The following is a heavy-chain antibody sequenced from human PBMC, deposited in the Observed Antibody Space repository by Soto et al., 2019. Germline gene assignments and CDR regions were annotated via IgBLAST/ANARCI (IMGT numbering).Heavy chain of an antibody. D-gene: IGHD2-15*01. CDR1: GFTFSDHY. Sequence: VQLVESGGGLVQPGGSLRLSCAVSGFTFSDHYMDWVRQAPGKGLEWVGRIRNKANSYTTEYAASVKGRFTISRDDSKNSLYLQMNSLKSEDAARYYCARGLLLGSACTTDCWGQGTLVTVSS. CDR2: IRNKANSYTT. CDR3: ARGLLLGSACTTDC. J-gene: IGHJ4*02. V-gene: IGHV3-72*01.